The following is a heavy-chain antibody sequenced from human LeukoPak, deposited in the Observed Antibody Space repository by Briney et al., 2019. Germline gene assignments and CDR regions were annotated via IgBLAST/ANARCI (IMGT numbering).Heavy chain of an antibody. CDR3: ARVKNWFDP. CDR2: IYYSGST. Sequence: ETLSLTCTVSGGSISSYYWSWIRQPPGKGLEWIGYIYYSGSTNYNPSLKSRVTISVDASKNQFSLKLSSVTAADTAVYYCARVKNWFDPWGQGTLVTVSS. V-gene: IGHV4-59*01. CDR1: GGSISSYY. J-gene: IGHJ5*02.